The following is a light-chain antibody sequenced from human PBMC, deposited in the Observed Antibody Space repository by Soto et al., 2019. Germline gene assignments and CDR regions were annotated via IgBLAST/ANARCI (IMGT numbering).Light chain of an antibody. CDR1: PSVSTN. CDR2: GAS. J-gene: IGKJ1*01. V-gene: IGKV3-15*01. Sequence: EIVLTQSPATLSVSPGASATLSCRASPSVSTNLAWYQQKPGQVPRVLIYGASTRATEIPTRFSGSGSGTEFTLTIDSLQSEDFAVYYCQQYNNWPRTFGQGTKV. CDR3: QQYNNWPRT.